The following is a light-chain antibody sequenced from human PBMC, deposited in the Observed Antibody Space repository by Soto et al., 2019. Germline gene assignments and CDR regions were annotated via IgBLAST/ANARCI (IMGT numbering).Light chain of an antibody. V-gene: IGKV3-11*01. Sequence: EIVLTQSPATLSLSPGERATLSCRASQSVSSYLAWYQQKPGQAPRILIYDASTRATGIPARFIGSGSGTDFTLTISSLEPEDFEIYYCQQRSNWPPVTFGGGTKVEIK. CDR2: DAS. J-gene: IGKJ4*01. CDR3: QQRSNWPPVT. CDR1: QSVSSY.